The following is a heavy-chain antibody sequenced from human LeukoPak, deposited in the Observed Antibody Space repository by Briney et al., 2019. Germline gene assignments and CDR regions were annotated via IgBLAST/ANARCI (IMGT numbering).Heavy chain of an antibody. CDR3: ASLAGYSYGSVAPAGSRDYYYYMDV. D-gene: IGHD5-18*01. Sequence: GASVKVSCKASGYTFISYGISWVRQAPGQGLEWMGWISAYNGNTNYAQKLQGRVTMTTDTSTSTAYMELRSLRSDDTAVYYCASLAGYSYGSVAPAGSRDYYYYMDVWGKGTTVTVSS. CDR2: ISAYNGNT. J-gene: IGHJ6*03. V-gene: IGHV1-18*01. CDR1: GYTFISYG.